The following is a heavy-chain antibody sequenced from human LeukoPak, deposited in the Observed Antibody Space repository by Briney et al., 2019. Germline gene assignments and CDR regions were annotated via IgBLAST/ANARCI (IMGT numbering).Heavy chain of an antibody. CDR1: GFSFSSYA. Sequence: GGSLRLSCAASGFSFSSYAMSWVRQAPGKGLEWVSAISGSSGSTYYADSVKGRFTISRDNSKNTLYPQMNSLRAEDTAVYSCAKDALQLRGVYCSWGQGTLVTFS. D-gene: IGHD6-13*01. CDR3: AKDALQLRGVYCS. V-gene: IGHV3-23*01. CDR2: ISGSSGST. J-gene: IGHJ5*02.